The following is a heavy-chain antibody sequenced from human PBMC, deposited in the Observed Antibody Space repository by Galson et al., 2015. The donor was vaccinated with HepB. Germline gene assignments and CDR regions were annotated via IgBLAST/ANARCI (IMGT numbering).Heavy chain of an antibody. CDR2: MSYDGSNK. CDR1: GFTFSRYA. CDR3: ARVESGYNYYYYYYEMDV. J-gene: IGHJ6*02. Sequence: SLRLSCAASGFTFSRYAMHWVRQAPGKGLEWVAVMSYDGSNKYYADSVKGRFTISRDNSKNTLYLQMNSLRAEDTAVYYCARVESGYNYYYYYYEMDVWGQGTTVTVSS. D-gene: IGHD5-24*01. V-gene: IGHV3-30*04.